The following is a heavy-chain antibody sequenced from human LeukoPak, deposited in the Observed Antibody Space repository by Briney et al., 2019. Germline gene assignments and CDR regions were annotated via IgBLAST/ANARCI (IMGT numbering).Heavy chain of an antibody. Sequence: GGSLRLSCAASGFTFSSYSMNWVRQAPGKVLEWVSSISSSSSYIYYADSVKGRFTISRDTSRNTLYLQMISLRTEDTAVYYCAKDGPSPYRYYMDVWGKGTTVTISS. CDR1: GFTFSSYS. CDR2: ISSSSSYI. CDR3: AKDGPSPYRYYMDV. V-gene: IGHV3-21*01. J-gene: IGHJ6*03.